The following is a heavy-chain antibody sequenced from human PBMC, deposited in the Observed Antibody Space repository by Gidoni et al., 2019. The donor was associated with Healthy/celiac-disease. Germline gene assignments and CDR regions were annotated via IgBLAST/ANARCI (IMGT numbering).Heavy chain of an antibody. J-gene: IGHJ5*02. Sequence: QVQLQESGPGLVKPSGTLSLTCAVSGGSISRSNWSSWVRQPPGKGLEWIGEIYHSGSTNYNPSLKSRVTISVDKSKNQFSLKLSSVTAADTAVYYCAKYSAYYYDSSGYYLDNWFDPWGQGTLVTVSS. CDR3: AKYSAYYYDSSGYYLDNWFDP. D-gene: IGHD3-22*01. CDR2: IYHSGST. CDR1: GGSISRSNW. V-gene: IGHV4-4*02.